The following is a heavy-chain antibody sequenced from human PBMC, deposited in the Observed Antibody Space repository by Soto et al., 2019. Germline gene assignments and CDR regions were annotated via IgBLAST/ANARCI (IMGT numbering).Heavy chain of an antibody. Sequence: PGGSLRLSCAASGFTFSSYWMNWVRQAPGKGLEWVGRIKSKTDGGTTDYAAPVKGRFTISRDDSKNIVYLQMNSLNTEDTAVYYCATGLLRYYAYWGHGTLVTVSS. D-gene: IGHD3-9*01. CDR1: GFTFSSYW. CDR2: IKSKTDGGTT. J-gene: IGHJ4*01. CDR3: ATGLLRYYAY. V-gene: IGHV3-15*07.